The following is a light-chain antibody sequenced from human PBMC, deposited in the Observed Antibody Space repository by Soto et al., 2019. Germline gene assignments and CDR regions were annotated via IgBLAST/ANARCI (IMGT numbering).Light chain of an antibody. CDR1: SSDVGGYNY. CDR2: EVS. J-gene: IGLJ1*01. CDR3: ISYTDFSGPYV. V-gene: IGLV2-14*01. Sequence: QSVLTQPASVSGSPGQSITISCTGTSSDVGGYNYVSWYEQYPGKAPKLLISEVSNRPSGVSTRFSGSKSGNTASLTISGLQAEDEANYFCISYTDFSGPYVFGTGTKVTVL.